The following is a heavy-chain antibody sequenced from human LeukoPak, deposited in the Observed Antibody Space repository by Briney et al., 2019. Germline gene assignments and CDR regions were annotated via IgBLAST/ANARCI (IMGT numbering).Heavy chain of an antibody. CDR3: ARERDGYRNFDY. V-gene: IGHV4-59*01. D-gene: IGHD5-24*01. Sequence: SETLSLACTVSGGSISSYYWSWIRQPPGKGLEWIGYIYYSGSTNYNPSLKSRVTISVDTSKNQFSLKLSSVTAADTAVYYCARERDGYRNFDYWGQGTLVTVSS. CDR2: IYYSGST. CDR1: GGSISSYY. J-gene: IGHJ4*02.